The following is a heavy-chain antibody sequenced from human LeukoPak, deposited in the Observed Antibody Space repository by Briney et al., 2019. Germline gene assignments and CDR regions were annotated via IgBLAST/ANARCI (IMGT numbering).Heavy chain of an antibody. D-gene: IGHD2-15*01. V-gene: IGHV3-53*01. CDR3: VRDAIVGFFDY. J-gene: IGHJ4*02. Sequence: GGSLRLSCAASGFTVSSNYMNWVRQAPGKGLEWVSGLYSGGSPYYADSVKGRFTISRDNSKNTLYLQMNSLRAEDTAMYYCVRDAIVGFFDYWGQGTLVTVSS. CDR2: LYSGGSP. CDR1: GFTVSSNY.